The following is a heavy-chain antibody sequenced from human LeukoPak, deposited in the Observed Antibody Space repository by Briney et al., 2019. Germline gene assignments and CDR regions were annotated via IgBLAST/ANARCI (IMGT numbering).Heavy chain of an antibody. CDR1: GFTFSSYA. CDR2: ISGSGGST. D-gene: IGHD2-2*01. J-gene: IGHJ4*02. CDR3: AKDLLSKGLFDY. Sequence: GGSLRLSCAASGFTFSSYAMGWVRQAPGKGLEWVSAISGSGGSTYYADSVKGRFTISRVNSKNTLYLQMNSLRAEDTAVYYCAKDLLSKGLFDYWGQGTLVTVSS. V-gene: IGHV3-23*01.